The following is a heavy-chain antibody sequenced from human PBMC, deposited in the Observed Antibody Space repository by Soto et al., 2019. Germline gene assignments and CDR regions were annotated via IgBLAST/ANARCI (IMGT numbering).Heavy chain of an antibody. CDR1: GFTFSSYW. CDR2: INSDGSST. Sequence: GGSLRLSCAASGFTFSSYWMHWVRQAPGKGLVWVSRINSDGSSTSYADSVKGRFTISRDNAKNTLYLQMNSLRAEDTAVYYCARGWGYSYGQYYYDSSGYYYYWGQGTLVTVSS. J-gene: IGHJ4*02. CDR3: ARGWGYSYGQYYYDSSGYYYY. D-gene: IGHD3-22*01. V-gene: IGHV3-74*01.